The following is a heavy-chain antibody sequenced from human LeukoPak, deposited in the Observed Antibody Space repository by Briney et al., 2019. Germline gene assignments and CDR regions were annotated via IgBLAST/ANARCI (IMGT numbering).Heavy chain of an antibody. CDR3: AKGGASVTRYVDY. CDR2: MSNSGENT. V-gene: IGHV3-30*18. Sequence: GGSLRLSCAASGFTFSSYSMQWVRQTPGKGLEWVGIMSNSGENTFYGEAVKGRFTISKDNSQNTLYLQMNSLRPEDTAVYYCAKGGASVTRYVDYWGQGTLVTVSS. CDR1: GFTFSSYS. D-gene: IGHD4-17*01. J-gene: IGHJ4*02.